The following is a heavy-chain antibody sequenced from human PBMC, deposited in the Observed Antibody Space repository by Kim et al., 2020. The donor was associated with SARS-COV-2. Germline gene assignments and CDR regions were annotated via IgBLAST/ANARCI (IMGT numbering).Heavy chain of an antibody. CDR3: ARHRVAPMIGIDY. V-gene: IGHV4-39*01. Sequence: SETLSLTCTVSGGYISSSSYYWGWIRQPPGKGLEWIGSIYYSGSTYYNPSLKSRVTISVDTSKNQFSLKLSSVTAADTAVYYCARHRVAPMIGIDYWGQGTLVTVSS. J-gene: IGHJ4*02. D-gene: IGHD3-22*01. CDR1: GGYISSSSYY. CDR2: IYYSGST.